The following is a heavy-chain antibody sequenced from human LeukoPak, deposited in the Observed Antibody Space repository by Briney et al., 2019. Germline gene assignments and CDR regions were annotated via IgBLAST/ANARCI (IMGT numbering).Heavy chain of an antibody. CDR3: AGSRYSGSYYNY. J-gene: IGHJ4*02. CDR1: GYTFTGYY. CDR2: INPNSGGT. V-gene: IGHV1-2*06. Sequence: ASVKVSCKASGYTFTGYYMHWVRQAPGQGLEWMGRINPNSGGTNYAQKFQGRVTMTRDTSISTAYMELSRLRSDDTAVYYCAGSRYSGSYYNYSGQGTLVTVSS. D-gene: IGHD1-26*01.